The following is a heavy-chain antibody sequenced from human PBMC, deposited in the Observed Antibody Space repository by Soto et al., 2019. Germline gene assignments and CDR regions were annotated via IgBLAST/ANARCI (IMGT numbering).Heavy chain of an antibody. CDR1: GFTFSSYG. CDR2: IWYDGSNK. CDR3: ARDRGMRLYYYGMDV. J-gene: IGHJ6*02. D-gene: IGHD3-16*01. V-gene: IGHV3-33*01. Sequence: PGGSLRLSXAASGFTFSSYGMHWVRQAPGKGLEWVAVIWYDGSNKYYADSVKGRFTISRDNSKNTLYLQMNSLRAEDTAVYYCARDRGMRLYYYGMDVWGQGTTVTVSS.